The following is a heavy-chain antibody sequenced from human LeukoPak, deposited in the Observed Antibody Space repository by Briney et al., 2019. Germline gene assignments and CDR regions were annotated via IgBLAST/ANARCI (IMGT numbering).Heavy chain of an antibody. CDR2: IRSTADGATT. V-gene: IGHV3-49*04. D-gene: IGHD4-11*01. J-gene: IGHJ4*02. CDR1: GFTFSSYW. Sequence: GGSLRLSCAASGFTFSSYWMHWVRQAPGKGLEWVGFIRSTADGATTEYAASVKGRFTISRDDSNSIAYLQMNSLKTEVTAVYYCIRDFYSNYGVDFDYWGQGTQVTVSS. CDR3: IRDFYSNYGVDFDY.